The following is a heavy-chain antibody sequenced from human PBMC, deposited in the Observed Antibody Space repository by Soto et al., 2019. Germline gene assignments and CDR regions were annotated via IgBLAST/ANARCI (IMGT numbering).Heavy chain of an antibody. Sequence: QVQLQESGPGLVKPSETLSLTCTVSGGSISSYYWSWIRQPPGKGLEWIGYIYYSGSTNYNPSLKSRVTRSVDTSKNQFSLKLSSVPAADTAVYYCARGRGLPYYFDYWGQGTLVTVSS. V-gene: IGHV4-59*01. CDR1: GGSISSYY. J-gene: IGHJ4*02. CDR3: ARGRGLPYYFDY. CDR2: IYYSGST.